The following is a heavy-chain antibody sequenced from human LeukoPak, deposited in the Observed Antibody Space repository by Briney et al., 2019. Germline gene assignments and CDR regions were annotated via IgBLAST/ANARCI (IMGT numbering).Heavy chain of an antibody. CDR1: GFTFSSYS. CDR3: TIHMYDGYEGSSDTTMSRSP. D-gene: IGHD5-18*01. Sequence: GGPLRLSCAASGFTFSSYSMNWVRQAPGKGLEWVSSISPHSTYIYYADSVKGRFTISSNNAKNSLYLQMNSLRDEDTAVYYCTIHMYDGYEGSSDTTMSRSPWGQGTLVTVSS. V-gene: IGHV3-21*01. J-gene: IGHJ5*02. CDR2: ISPHSTYI.